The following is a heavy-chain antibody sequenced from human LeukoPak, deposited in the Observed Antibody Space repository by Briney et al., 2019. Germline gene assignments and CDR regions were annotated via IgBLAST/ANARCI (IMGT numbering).Heavy chain of an antibody. V-gene: IGHV3-30-3*01. D-gene: IGHD3-3*01. CDR3: ARDRNDFWSGYYTYYFDY. Sequence: GGSLRLSCTASGFTFGDYAMSWVRQAPGKGLEWVAVISYDGSNKYYADSVKGRFTISRDNSKNTLYLQMNSLRAEDTAVYYCARDRNDFWSGYYTYYFDYWGQGTLVTVSS. J-gene: IGHJ4*02. CDR1: GFTFGDYA. CDR2: ISYDGSNK.